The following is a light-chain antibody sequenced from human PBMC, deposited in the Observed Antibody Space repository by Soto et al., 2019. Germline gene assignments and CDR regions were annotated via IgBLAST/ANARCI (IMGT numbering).Light chain of an antibody. CDR3: CSYAGTNTFV. Sequence: QSALTQPASVSGSPGQSITISCTGTSSDVGSYNLVSWYQQHPGKAPKLMIYEGNKRPSGVSNRFSGSKSANTASLTISGFQIEDEADYYCCSYAGTNTFVFGPGTKLT. V-gene: IGLV2-23*01. CDR2: EGN. CDR1: SSDVGSYNL. J-gene: IGLJ1*01.